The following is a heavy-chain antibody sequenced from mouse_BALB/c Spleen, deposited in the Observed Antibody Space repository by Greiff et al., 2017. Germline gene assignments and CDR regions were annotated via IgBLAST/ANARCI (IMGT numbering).Heavy chain of an antibody. J-gene: IGHJ4*01. Sequence: DVKLQESGGGLVQPGGSLKLSCAASGFTFSSYGMSWVRQTPDKRLELVATINSNGGSTYYPDSVKGRFTISRDNAKNTLYPQMSSLKSEDTAMYYCARGSTMTPWAMDYWGQGTSVTVSS. D-gene: IGHD2-4*01. CDR1: GFTFSSYG. CDR2: INSNGGST. V-gene: IGHV5-6-3*01. CDR3: ARGSTMTPWAMDY.